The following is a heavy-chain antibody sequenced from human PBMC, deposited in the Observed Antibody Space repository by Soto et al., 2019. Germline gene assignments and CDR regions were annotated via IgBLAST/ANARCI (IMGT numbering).Heavy chain of an antibody. CDR3: ARHGAPVYYDNSDYYYYGMDV. CDR1: GYSFTIYW. CDR2: IYPGDSDT. V-gene: IGHV5-51*01. J-gene: IGHJ6*02. D-gene: IGHD3-22*01. Sequence: GASLKISCKGSGYSFTIYWIGWVRQMPGKGLESMGIIYPGDSDTRYSPSFPGQVTISADKSISTAYLQWSSMNASDTAMYYCARHGAPVYYDNSDYYYYGMDVWGQGTTVTVSS.